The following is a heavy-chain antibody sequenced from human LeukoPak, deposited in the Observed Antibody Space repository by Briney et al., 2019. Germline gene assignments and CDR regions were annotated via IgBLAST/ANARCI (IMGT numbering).Heavy chain of an antibody. CDR1: GFTFSSYG. CDR3: AKVISGYSYQPFDY. V-gene: IGHV3-23*01. J-gene: IGHJ4*02. D-gene: IGHD3-22*01. Sequence: TGRSLRLSCAASGFTFSSYGMSWVRQAPGKGPEWVTGISGSGGGTFYADSVKGRFTISRDNSKNTLYLQMNSLRAEDTAVYYCAKVISGYSYQPFDYWGQGTLVTVSS. CDR2: ISGSGGGT.